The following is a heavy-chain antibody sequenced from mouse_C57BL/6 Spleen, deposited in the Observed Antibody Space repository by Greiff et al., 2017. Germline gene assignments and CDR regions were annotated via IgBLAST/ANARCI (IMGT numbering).Heavy chain of an antibody. CDR1: GFTFTDYY. CDR2: IRNKANGYTT. CDR3: ARRNYGSSYEAY. D-gene: IGHD1-1*01. V-gene: IGHV7-3*01. Sequence: EVKLVESGGGLVQPGGSLSLSCAASGFTFTDYYMSWVRQPPGKALEWLGFIRNKANGYTTEYSASVKGRFTISRDNSQSILYLQMNALRAEDSATYYCARRNYGSSYEAYWGQGTLVTVSA. J-gene: IGHJ3*01.